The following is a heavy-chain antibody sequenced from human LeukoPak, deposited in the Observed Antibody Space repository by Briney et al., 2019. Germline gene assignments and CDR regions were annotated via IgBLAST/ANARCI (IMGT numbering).Heavy chain of an antibody. CDR2: IVVGSGNT. V-gene: IGHV1-58*02. D-gene: IGHD3-22*01. CDR1: GFTFTSSA. CDR3: ARVFKDGSSGYYYRVYYFDY. Sequence: SVKVSCKASGFTFTSSAMQWVRQARGQRLEWIGWIVVGSGNTNYAQKFQERVTITRDMSTSTAYMELSSLRSEDTAVYYCARVFKDGSSGYYYRVYYFDYWGQGTLVTVSS. J-gene: IGHJ4*02.